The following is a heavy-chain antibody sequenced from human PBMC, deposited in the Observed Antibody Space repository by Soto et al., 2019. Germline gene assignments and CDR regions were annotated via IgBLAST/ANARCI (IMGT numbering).Heavy chain of an antibody. D-gene: IGHD2-15*01. CDR1: GGSISSYY. V-gene: IGHV4-59*01. CDR3: ARGWYCSGGSCYSAANWFDP. J-gene: IGHJ5*02. CDR2: IYYSGST. Sequence: SETLSLTCTVSGGSISSYYWSWIRQPPGKGLEWIGYIYYSGSTNYNPSLKSRVTISVDTSKNQFSLKLSSVTAADTAVYYCARGWYCSGGSCYSAANWFDPWGQGTLVPVSS.